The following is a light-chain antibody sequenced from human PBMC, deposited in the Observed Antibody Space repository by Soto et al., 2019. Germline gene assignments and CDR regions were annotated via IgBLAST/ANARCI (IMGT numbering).Light chain of an antibody. CDR1: HTISRY. V-gene: IGKV1-9*01. CDR3: QQLKTYPYT. CDR2: AAS. Sequence: DTQMTQSPSSLSASVGDRVTITCRASHTISRYLSWYQQQPGKAPKLLVYAASTLHSGVPSRFSGSGSGTDFALTISSLQPEDFATYYCQQLKTYPYTFGQGTRLDIK. J-gene: IGKJ2*01.